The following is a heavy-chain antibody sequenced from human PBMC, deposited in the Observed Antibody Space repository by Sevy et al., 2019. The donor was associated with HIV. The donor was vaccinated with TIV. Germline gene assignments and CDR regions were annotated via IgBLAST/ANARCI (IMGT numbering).Heavy chain of an antibody. CDR3: AKGGRSYGDSYFDH. CDR2: ISGSGNSA. V-gene: IGHV3-23*01. D-gene: IGHD5-18*01. Sequence: GGSLRLSCKASGFTFSSFWMQWVRQAPGKGLEWVSVISGSGNSAYYADSVKGRFTISRDNSKNTLSLQMNSLRAEDTAVYYCAKGGRSYGDSYFDHWGQGTLVTVSS. CDR1: GFTFSSFW. J-gene: IGHJ4*02.